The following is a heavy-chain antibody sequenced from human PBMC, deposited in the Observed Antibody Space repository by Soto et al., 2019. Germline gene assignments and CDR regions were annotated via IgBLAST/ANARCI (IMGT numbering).Heavy chain of an antibody. J-gene: IGHJ4*02. D-gene: IGHD6-13*01. CDR2: VTGGGGDT. Sequence: GGSLRLSCAASGFTFSDYAMSWVRQAPGKGLEWFSAVTGGGGDTYYADSVKDRFTISRDNSDSTLYLQMNSLRAEDTAIYYCAKGSAGSRPYYFDYWGQGTLVTVSS. CDR3: AKGSAGSRPYYFDY. V-gene: IGHV3-23*01. CDR1: GFTFSDYA.